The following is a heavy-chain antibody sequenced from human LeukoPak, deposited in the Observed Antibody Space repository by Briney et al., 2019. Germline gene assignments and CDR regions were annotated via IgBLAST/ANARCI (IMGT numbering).Heavy chain of an antibody. V-gene: IGHV4-59*01. J-gene: IGHJ3*02. CDR3: AGPIAVAGHDAFDI. CDR2: IYYSGST. Sequence: SETLSLTCTVSGGSISSYYWSWIRQPPGKGLEWIGYIYYSGSTNYNPSLKSRVTISVDTSKNQFSLKLSSVTAADTAVYYCAGPIAVAGHDAFDIWGQGTMVTVSS. CDR1: GGSISSYY. D-gene: IGHD6-19*01.